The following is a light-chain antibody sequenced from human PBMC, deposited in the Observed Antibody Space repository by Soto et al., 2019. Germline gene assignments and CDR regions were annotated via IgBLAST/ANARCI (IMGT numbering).Light chain of an antibody. CDR1: QSISSW. Sequence: DIQMTQSPSTLSASVGDRVTITCRASQSISSWLAWYQQKPVKAPKLLIYKAPSLESGVPSRFSGSGSGTEFTLTNSSLQTNAFATYYCQQYNSYSWTFGQGTKVEIK. CDR3: QQYNSYSWT. CDR2: KAP. J-gene: IGKJ1*01. V-gene: IGKV1-5*03.